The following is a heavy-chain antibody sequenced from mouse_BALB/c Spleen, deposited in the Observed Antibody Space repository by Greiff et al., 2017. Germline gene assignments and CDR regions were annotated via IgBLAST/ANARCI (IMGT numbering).Heavy chain of an antibody. J-gene: IGHJ2*01. CDR3: ARGGYGNYFDY. D-gene: IGHD2-1*01. CDR2: ISTYYGNT. V-gene: IGHV1-67*01. Sequence: LVESGPELVRPGVSVKISCKGSSYTFTDYAMHWVKQSHAKSLEWIGVISTYYGNTNYNQKFKGKATMTVDKSSSTAYMELARLTSEDSAVYYCARGGYGNYFDYWGQGTTLTVSS. CDR1: SYTFTDYA.